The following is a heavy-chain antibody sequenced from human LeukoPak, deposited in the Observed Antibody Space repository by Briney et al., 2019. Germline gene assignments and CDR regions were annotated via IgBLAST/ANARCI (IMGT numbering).Heavy chain of an antibody. CDR2: ISSSSSYI. Sequence: PGGSLRLSCAASGFTFDDYAMHWVRQAPGKGLEWVSSISSSSSYIYYADSVKGRFTISRDNAKNSLYLQMNSLRAEDTAVYYCARPPDKYCSSTSCYSWYFDLWGRGTLVTVSS. D-gene: IGHD2-2*01. J-gene: IGHJ2*01. V-gene: IGHV3-21*01. CDR3: ARPPDKYCSSTSCYSWYFDL. CDR1: GFTFDDYA.